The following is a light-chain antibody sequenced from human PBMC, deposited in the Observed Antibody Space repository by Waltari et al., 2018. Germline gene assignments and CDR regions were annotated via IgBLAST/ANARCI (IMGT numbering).Light chain of an antibody. CDR3: QQHGTLPAT. V-gene: IGKV3-20*01. CDR1: PSVGSSS. Sequence: VLTQSPGTASLSPGERVTISCSASPSVGSSSLAWYQQKPGQAPRLVIYRASTRATGIPDRFSGSGSGTDFSLTISRLEPEDFAVYYCQQHGTLPATFGQGTKVEIK. CDR2: RAS. J-gene: IGKJ1*01.